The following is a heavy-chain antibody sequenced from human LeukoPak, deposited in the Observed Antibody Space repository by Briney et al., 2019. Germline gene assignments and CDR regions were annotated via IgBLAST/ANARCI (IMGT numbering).Heavy chain of an antibody. D-gene: IGHD3-10*01. J-gene: IGHJ4*02. CDR2: ISGSGGST. CDR3: AKDAVWFGESTGFDY. V-gene: IGHV3-23*01. Sequence: PGGSLRLSCAASGFTFSSYGMSWVRQAPGKGLEWVSAISGSGGSTYYADSVKGRFTISRDNSKNTLYLQMNSLRAEDTAVYYCAKDAVWFGESTGFDYWGQGTLVTVSS. CDR1: GFTFSSYG.